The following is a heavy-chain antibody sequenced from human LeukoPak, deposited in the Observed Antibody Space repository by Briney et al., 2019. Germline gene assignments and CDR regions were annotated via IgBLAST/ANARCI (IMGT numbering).Heavy chain of an antibody. CDR3: ARDTDQYCGRDCYVDY. J-gene: IGHJ4*02. CDR1: GFTFSSYS. D-gene: IGHD2-21*02. V-gene: IGHV3-48*04. Sequence: GGSLRLSCAASGFTFSSYSMNWVRQAPGKGLEWVSYISSSGSTIYYADSVKGRFTISRDNARNSLYLQMNSLRAEDTAVYYCARDTDQYCGRDCYVDYWGQGTLVTVSS. CDR2: ISSSGSTI.